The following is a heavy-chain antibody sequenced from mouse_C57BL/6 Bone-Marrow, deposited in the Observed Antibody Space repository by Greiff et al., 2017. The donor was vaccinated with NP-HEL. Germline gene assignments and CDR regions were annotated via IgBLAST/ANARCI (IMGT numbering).Heavy chain of an antibody. V-gene: IGHV1-81*01. CDR1: GYTFTSYG. CDR3: ARLLRYYFDY. CDR2: IYPRSGNT. D-gene: IGHD1-1*01. J-gene: IGHJ2*01. Sequence: ESGAELARPGASVKLSCKASGYTFTSYGISWVKQRTGQGLEWIGEIYPRSGNTYYNEKFKGKATLTADKSSSTAYMELRSLTSEDSAVYFCARLLRYYFDYWGQGTTLTVSS.